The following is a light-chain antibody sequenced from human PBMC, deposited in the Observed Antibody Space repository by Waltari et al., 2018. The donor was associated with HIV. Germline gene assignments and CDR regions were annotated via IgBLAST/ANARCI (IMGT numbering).Light chain of an antibody. Sequence: EIVLTQSPATLSLSPGERATLSCRASHSVSTYLAWYPQKPGQAPRLLIFDASNRATGVPPRFSGSGAGTDFTLNISSLEPEDFAVYYCQQRTNWPQNTFGGGTKVEIK. V-gene: IGKV3-11*01. CDR3: QQRTNWPQNT. J-gene: IGKJ4*01. CDR2: DAS. CDR1: HSVSTY.